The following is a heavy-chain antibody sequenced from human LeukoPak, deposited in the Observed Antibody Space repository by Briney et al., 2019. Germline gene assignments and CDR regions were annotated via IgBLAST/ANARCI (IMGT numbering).Heavy chain of an antibody. J-gene: IGHJ5*02. D-gene: IGHD6-19*01. CDR3: ARLLGAVAGTVNWFDP. CDR1: GYSFTSYW. V-gene: IGHV5-51*01. CDR2: IYPGDSDT. Sequence: GESLKISCKGSGYSFTSYWIGWVRQMPGKGLEWMGIIYPGDSDTRYSPSFQGQVTISADKSISTAYLQWSSLKASDTAMYYCARLLGAVAGTVNWFDPWGQGTLVTVSS.